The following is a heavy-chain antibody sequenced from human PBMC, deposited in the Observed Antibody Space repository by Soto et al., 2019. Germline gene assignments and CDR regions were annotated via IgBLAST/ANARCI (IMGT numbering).Heavy chain of an antibody. Sequence: GGSLRLSCAASGFTFSNAWMNWVRQAPGKGLEWVGRIKSKTDGGTTDYAAPVKGRFTISRDDSKNTLYLQMNSLKTEDTAVYYCTTLMITFGGALARDYWGQGTLVTSPQ. D-gene: IGHD3-16*01. CDR2: IKSKTDGGTT. CDR3: TTLMITFGGALARDY. V-gene: IGHV3-15*07. J-gene: IGHJ4*02. CDR1: GFTFSNAW.